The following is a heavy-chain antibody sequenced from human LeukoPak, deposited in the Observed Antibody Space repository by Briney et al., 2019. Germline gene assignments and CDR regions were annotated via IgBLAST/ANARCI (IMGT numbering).Heavy chain of an antibody. CDR3: ARGSIAVAGPDYYYYYGMDV. J-gene: IGHJ6*02. V-gene: IGHV1-18*01. CDR2: ISAYNGNT. CDR1: GYTFTSYG. Sequence: ASVKVSCKASGYTFTSYGISWVRQAPGQGLEWMGWISAYNGNTNYAQKLQGRVTMTTDTSTSTAYMELRSLRSDDTAVYYCARGSIAVAGPDYYYYYGMDVWGQGTTVTVSS. D-gene: IGHD6-19*01.